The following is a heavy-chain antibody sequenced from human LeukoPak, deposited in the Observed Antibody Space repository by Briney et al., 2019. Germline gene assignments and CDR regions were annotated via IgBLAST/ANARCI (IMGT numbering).Heavy chain of an antibody. Sequence: PGGSLRLSCTASGFTISSYGMSWVRQTPGKGLEWVSAISGGADSTYYADSVKGRFTISRDTSKNTLYLRMDSLKAEDTAIYYCAKDSPVCTYWGQGTLVTVSS. CDR2: ISGGADST. J-gene: IGHJ4*02. V-gene: IGHV3-23*01. D-gene: IGHD2-8*01. CDR1: GFTISSYG. CDR3: AKDSPVCTY.